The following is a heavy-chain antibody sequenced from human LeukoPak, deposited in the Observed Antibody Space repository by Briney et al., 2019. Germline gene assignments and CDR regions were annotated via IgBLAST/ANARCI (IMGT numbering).Heavy chain of an antibody. V-gene: IGHV4-38-2*02. CDR2: IYYSGST. CDR3: ARHFTVRTNWFDP. J-gene: IGHJ5*02. D-gene: IGHD3-10*02. Sequence: PSETLSLTCTVSGYSISSGYYWGWIRQPPGKGLEWIGSIYYSGSTYYNPSLKSRVTISVDTSKNQFSLKLSSVTAADTAVYYCARHFTVRTNWFDPWGQGTLVTVSS. CDR1: GYSISSGYY.